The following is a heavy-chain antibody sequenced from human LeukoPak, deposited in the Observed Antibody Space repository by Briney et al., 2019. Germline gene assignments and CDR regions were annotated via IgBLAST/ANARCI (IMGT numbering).Heavy chain of an antibody. CDR1: GYTFTGYY. V-gene: IGHV1-2*02. J-gene: IGHJ6*03. Sequence: ASVTVSCKASGYTFTGYYMHWVRQAPGQGLEWMGWINPNSGGTNYAQKFQGRVTMTRDTSISTAYMELSRLRSDDTAVYYCARVEVGGYYYYMDVWGKGTTVTVSS. CDR2: INPNSGGT. CDR3: ARVEVGGYYYYMDV.